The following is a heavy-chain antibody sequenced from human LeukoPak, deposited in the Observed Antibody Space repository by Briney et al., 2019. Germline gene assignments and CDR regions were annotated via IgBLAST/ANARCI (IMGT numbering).Heavy chain of an antibody. Sequence: TSETLSLTCAVSGGSISSSNWWSWVRQPPGKGLEWIGEIYHSGSTNYNPSLKSRVTISVDKSKNQFSLKLSSVTAADTAVYYCAIAVAALYYFDYWGQGTLVTVS. D-gene: IGHD6-19*01. CDR3: AIAVAALYYFDY. J-gene: IGHJ4*02. CDR1: GGSISSSNW. CDR2: IYHSGST. V-gene: IGHV4-4*02.